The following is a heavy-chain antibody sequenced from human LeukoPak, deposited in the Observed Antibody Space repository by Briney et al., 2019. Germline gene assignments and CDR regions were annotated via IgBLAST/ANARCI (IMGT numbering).Heavy chain of an antibody. V-gene: IGHV1-69*01. CDR1: GGTFSSYA. CDR3: ARDSPRLKYYYYGMDV. Sequence: SVKVSCKASGGTFSSYAISWVRQAPGQGLEWMGGIIPIFGTANYAQKFQGRVTITADESTSTAYMELSSLRSEDTAVYYCARDSPRLKYYYYGMDVWGQGTTVTVSS. J-gene: IGHJ6*02. CDR2: IIPIFGTA.